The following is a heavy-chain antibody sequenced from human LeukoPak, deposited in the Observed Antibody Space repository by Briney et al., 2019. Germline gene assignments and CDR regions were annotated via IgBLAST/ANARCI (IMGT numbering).Heavy chain of an antibody. V-gene: IGHV3-66*01. D-gene: IGHD3-22*01. CDR3: ARDYVDYYDSSGYPDY. J-gene: IGHJ4*02. CDR1: GFTVSSNY. CDR2: IYSGGST. Sequence: GGPLRLSCAASGFTVSSNYMSWVRQAPGKGLEWVSVIYSGGSTYYADSVKGRFTISRDNSKNTLYLQMNSLRAEDTAVYYCARDYVDYYDSSGYPDYWGQGTLVTVSS.